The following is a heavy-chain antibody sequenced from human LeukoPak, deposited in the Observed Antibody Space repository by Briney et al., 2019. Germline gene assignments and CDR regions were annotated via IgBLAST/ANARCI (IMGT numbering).Heavy chain of an antibody. CDR2: INPNSGGT. V-gene: IGHV1-2*02. CDR3: ARARQYYYGSGPLSGYFDY. Sequence: VASVKVSCKASGYTFTGYYTHWVRQAPGQGLEWMGWINPNSGGTNYAQKFQGRVTMTRDTSISTAYMELSRLRSDDTAVYYCARARQYYYGSGPLSGYFDYWGQGALVTVSS. D-gene: IGHD3-10*01. CDR1: GYTFTGYY. J-gene: IGHJ4*02.